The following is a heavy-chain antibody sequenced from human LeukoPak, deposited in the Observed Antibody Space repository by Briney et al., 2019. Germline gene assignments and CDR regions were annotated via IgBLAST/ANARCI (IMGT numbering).Heavy chain of an antibody. D-gene: IGHD5-12*01. CDR1: GGSISSGDYY. J-gene: IGHJ4*02. CDR2: IYYSGST. CDR3: ARETSRDIVATITGFDY. V-gene: IGHV4-30-4*01. Sequence: SQTLSLTCTVSGGSISSGDYYWSWIRQPPGKGLEWIGYIYYSGSTYYNPSLKSRVTISVDTSKNQFSLKLSSVTAADTAVYYCARETSRDIVATITGFDYWGQRTLVTVSS.